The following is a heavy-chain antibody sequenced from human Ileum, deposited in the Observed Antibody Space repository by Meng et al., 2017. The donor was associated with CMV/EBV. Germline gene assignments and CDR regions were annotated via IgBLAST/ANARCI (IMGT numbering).Heavy chain of an antibody. D-gene: IGHD3-3*01. CDR3: VRDADSRRWSGYYGWFDP. J-gene: IGHJ5*02. Sequence: GESLKISCAASGFNFNTYWMHWVRQAPGKGLVWVSRIDSDGSRIDYADSVKGRFTISRDNADNSVFLQMNSLRAEDTAVYYCVRDADSRRWSGYYGWFDPWGQGTLVTVSS. CDR1: GFNFNTYW. CDR2: IDSDGSRI. V-gene: IGHV3-74*01.